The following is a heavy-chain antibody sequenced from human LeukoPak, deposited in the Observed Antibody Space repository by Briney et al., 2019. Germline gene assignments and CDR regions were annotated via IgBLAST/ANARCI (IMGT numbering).Heavy chain of an antibody. CDR1: GYTFTSYG. V-gene: IGHV1-2*02. J-gene: IGHJ4*02. D-gene: IGHD3-3*01. CDR3: ATPERYDFWSGYSN. CDR2: INPNSGGT. Sequence: ASVKVSCKASGYTFTSYGISWVRQAPGQGLEWMGWINPNSGGTNYAQKFQGRVTMTRDTSISTAYMELSRLRSDDTAVYYCATPERYDFWSGYSNWGQGTLVTVSS.